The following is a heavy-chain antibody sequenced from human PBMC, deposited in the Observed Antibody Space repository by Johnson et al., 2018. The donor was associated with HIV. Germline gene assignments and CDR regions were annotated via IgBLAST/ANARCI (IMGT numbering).Heavy chain of an antibody. J-gene: IGHJ3*02. D-gene: IGHD3-16*01. CDR1: GFTFDDYA. Sequence: VQLVESGGVVVQPGGSLRLSCAASGFTFDDYALHWVRQAPGKGLEWVSLISWDGGSTYYADSVKGRLTISRDNSKNSLYLQMNSLRPDDTAVYYCAKAWHLSPLGYDAFDIWGQGTMVTVSS. CDR2: ISWDGGST. CDR3: AKAWHLSPLGYDAFDI. V-gene: IGHV3-43D*03.